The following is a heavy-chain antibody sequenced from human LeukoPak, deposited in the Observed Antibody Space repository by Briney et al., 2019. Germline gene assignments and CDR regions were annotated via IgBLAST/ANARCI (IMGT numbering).Heavy chain of an antibody. CDR1: GFTFSSYW. D-gene: IGHD4-17*01. CDR2: IKQDGSEK. J-gene: IGHJ4*02. V-gene: IGHV3-7*01. CDR3: ARESGVRYGDYFDY. Sequence: GGSLRLSCAASGFTFSSYWMSWVRQAPGKGLEWEANIKQDGSEKYYVDSVKGRFTISRDNAKNSLYLQMNSLRAEDTAVYYCARESGVRYGDYFDYWGQGTLVTVSS.